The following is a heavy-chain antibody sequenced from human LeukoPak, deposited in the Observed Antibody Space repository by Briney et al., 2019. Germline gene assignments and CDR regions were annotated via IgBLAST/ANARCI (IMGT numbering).Heavy chain of an antibody. Sequence: ASVKVSCKASGYTFTSYYMHWVRQAPGQGLEWMGIINPNGGSTSYAQKFQGRVTMTRDTSTSTVYMELSSLRSEDTAVYYCAPDPRRWLQLKSLDYWGQGTLVTVSS. CDR1: GYTFTSYY. CDR3: APDPRRWLQLKSLDY. CDR2: INPNGGST. V-gene: IGHV1-46*01. D-gene: IGHD5-24*01. J-gene: IGHJ4*02.